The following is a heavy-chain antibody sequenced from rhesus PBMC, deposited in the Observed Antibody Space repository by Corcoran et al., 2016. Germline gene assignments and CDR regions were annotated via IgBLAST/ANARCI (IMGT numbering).Heavy chain of an antibody. D-gene: IGHD3S6*01. J-gene: IGHJ6*01. CDR1: GLPFSSSA. CDR3: ARSYDEDDYGYYYTPKGGLDS. CDR2: IRSKSKNYET. Sequence: EVQLVEAGGGLVQPGGSLRLSCAASGLPFSSSAMYWVRLASGQGREWVGRIRSKSKNYETGSAASVKCRFTISRDDSKNTAYLQMNSLKTEDTAVYYCARSYDEDDYGYYYTPKGGLDSWGQGVVVTVSS. V-gene: IGHV3-118*01.